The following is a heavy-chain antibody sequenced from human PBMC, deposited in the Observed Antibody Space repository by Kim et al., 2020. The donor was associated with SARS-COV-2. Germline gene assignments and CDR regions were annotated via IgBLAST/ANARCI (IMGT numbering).Heavy chain of an antibody. V-gene: IGHV1-69*13. J-gene: IGHJ6*02. CDR2: LLPILGTL. Sequence: SVKVSCKASGGTFSNYAINWVRQAPGQGLEWMGGLLPILGTLNYPQNFQGRVTITADEATSTTYMDLSSLRSEDTAVYYCALIPRRGAYDFWTGDFGMDVWGQGTTVTVPS. CDR3: ALIPRRGAYDFWTGDFGMDV. D-gene: IGHD3-3*01. CDR1: GGTFSNYA.